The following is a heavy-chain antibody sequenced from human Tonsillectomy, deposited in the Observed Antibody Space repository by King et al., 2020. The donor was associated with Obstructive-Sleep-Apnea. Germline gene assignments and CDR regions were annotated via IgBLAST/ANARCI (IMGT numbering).Heavy chain of an antibody. Sequence: QLQESGPGLVKPSETLSLTCTVSGGSISSSSYYWGWIRQPPGKGLEWIGSIYYSGSTYYNPSLKSRVTISVDTSKNQFSLKLSSVTAADTAVYYCAGRGVEDYYYYGMDVWGQGTTDTVSS. CDR3: AGRGVEDYYYYGMDV. D-gene: IGHD2-15*01. CDR2: IYYSGST. CDR1: GGSISSSSYY. V-gene: IGHV4-39*07. J-gene: IGHJ6*02.